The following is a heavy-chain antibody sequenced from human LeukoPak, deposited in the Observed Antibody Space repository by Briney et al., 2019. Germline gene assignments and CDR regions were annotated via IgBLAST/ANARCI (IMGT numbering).Heavy chain of an antibody. Sequence: QPGGSLRLSCAASGFTFSSYDMHWVRQATGKGLEWVSAIGTAGDTYYPGSVKGRFTISRENAKNSLYLQMNSLRAGDTAVYYCAATRFPPRRCQWRVFDYWGQGTLVTVSS. J-gene: IGHJ4*02. D-gene: IGHD6-19*01. CDR3: AATRFPPRRCQWRVFDY. CDR1: GFTFSSYD. CDR2: IGTAGDT. V-gene: IGHV3-13*01.